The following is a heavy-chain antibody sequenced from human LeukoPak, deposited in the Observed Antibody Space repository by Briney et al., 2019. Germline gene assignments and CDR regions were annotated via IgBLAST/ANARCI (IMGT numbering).Heavy chain of an antibody. D-gene: IGHD1-26*01. CDR2: IRSKAYGGTT. CDR3: TSYSGSYDVYYYYYMDV. J-gene: IGHJ6*03. CDR1: GFTFSTYT. V-gene: IGHV3-49*04. Sequence: GGSLRLSCVASGFTFSTYTMNWVRQAPGKGLEWVGFIRSKAYGGTTEYAASVKGRFTISRDDSKSIAYLQMNSLKTEDTAVYYCTSYSGSYDVYYYYYMDVWGKGTTVTISS.